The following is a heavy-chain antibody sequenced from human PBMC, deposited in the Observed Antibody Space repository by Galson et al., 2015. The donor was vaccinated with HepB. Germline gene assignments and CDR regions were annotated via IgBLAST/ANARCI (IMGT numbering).Heavy chain of an antibody. V-gene: IGHV3-23*01. CDR2: ISGSGGST. Sequence: SLRLSCAASGFTFSGSAMHWVRQAPGKGLEWVSAISGSGGSTYYADSVKGRFTISRDNSKNTLYLQMNSLRAEDTAVYYCAKDPHSSSWYLNDAFDIWGQGTMVTVSS. CDR3: AKDPHSSSWYLNDAFDI. CDR1: GFTFSGSA. J-gene: IGHJ3*02. D-gene: IGHD6-13*01.